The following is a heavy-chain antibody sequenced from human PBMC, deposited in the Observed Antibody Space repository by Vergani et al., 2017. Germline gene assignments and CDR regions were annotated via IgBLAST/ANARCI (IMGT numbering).Heavy chain of an antibody. CDR3: ARDLGSGSYNNWFDP. Sequence: QVQLQESGPGLVKPSQTLSLTCTVSGGSISSGGYYWSWIRQHPGKGREWIGYIYYSGRTYYNPSLKSRVTISVDTSKNQFSLTRSDVTAADPAVYYCARDLGSGSYNNWFDPWGQGTLVTGSS. V-gene: IGHV4-31*03. J-gene: IGHJ5*02. CDR2: IYYSGRT. CDR1: GGSISSGGYY. D-gene: IGHD1-26*01.